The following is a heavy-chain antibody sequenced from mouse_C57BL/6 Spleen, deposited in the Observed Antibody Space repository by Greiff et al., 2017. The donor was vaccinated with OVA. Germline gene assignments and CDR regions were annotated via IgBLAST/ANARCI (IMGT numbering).Heavy chain of an antibody. D-gene: IGHD2-5*01. J-gene: IGHJ4*01. Sequence: VQLKQSGPELVKPGASVKISCKASGYTFTDYYMNWVKQSHGKSLEWIGDINPNNGGTSYNQKFKGKATLTVDKSSSTAYMELRSLTSKDSAVYYCAISNPYAMDYWGQGTSVTVSS. CDR3: AISNPYAMDY. CDR2: INPNNGGT. V-gene: IGHV1-26*01. CDR1: GYTFTDYY.